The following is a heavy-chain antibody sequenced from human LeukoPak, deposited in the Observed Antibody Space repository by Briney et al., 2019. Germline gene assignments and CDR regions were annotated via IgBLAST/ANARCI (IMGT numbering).Heavy chain of an antibody. J-gene: IGHJ4*02. D-gene: IGHD1-26*01. CDR2: SSTSGSTI. CDR1: GFTFSSYE. V-gene: IGHV3-48*03. CDR3: ATGSRGSYIR. Sequence: GGSLRLSCAASGFTFSSYEMNWVRQAPGKGLEWVSYSSTSGSTIYYADSVKGRFTISRDNAKNSLYLQMNSLRAGDTAVYYCATGSRGSYIRWGQGTLVTVSS.